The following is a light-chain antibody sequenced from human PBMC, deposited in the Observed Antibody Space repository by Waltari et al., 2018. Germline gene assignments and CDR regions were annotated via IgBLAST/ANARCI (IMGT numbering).Light chain of an antibody. Sequence: DIQMTQSPSSLSAPVGDSVTITCRASENVNNYLNWYQQKPGKAPKLLIYKASTLQSGVPSRFGGSGSGTDYTFTISSLQSEDVATYYCQHNYGTPLTFGGGTKVEIK. CDR2: KAS. J-gene: IGKJ4*01. CDR1: ENVNNY. V-gene: IGKV1-39*01. CDR3: QHNYGTPLT.